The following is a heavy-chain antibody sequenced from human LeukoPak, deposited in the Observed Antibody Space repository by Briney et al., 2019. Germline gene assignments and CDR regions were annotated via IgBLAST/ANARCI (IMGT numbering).Heavy chain of an antibody. Sequence: SETLSLTCTVSGGSISSYYWSWIRQPPGKGLEWIGYIYYSGSTNYNPSLKSRVTISVDTSKNQFSLKLSSVTAADTAVYYRARARYYDSSGTYYYYGMDVWGQGTTVTVSS. CDR2: IYYSGST. D-gene: IGHD3-22*01. CDR1: GGSISSYY. CDR3: ARARYYDSSGTYYYYGMDV. V-gene: IGHV4-59*01. J-gene: IGHJ6*02.